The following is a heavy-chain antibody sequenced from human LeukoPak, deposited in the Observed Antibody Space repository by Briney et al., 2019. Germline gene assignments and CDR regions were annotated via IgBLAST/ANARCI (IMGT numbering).Heavy chain of an antibody. V-gene: IGHV3-33*01. CDR1: GFTFSKNG. J-gene: IGHJ4*02. CDR2: IWYEGSNK. D-gene: IGHD6-13*01. CDR3: ARDRSSSWYSTHLDY. Sequence: GGSLRLSCVASGFTFSKNGMHWVRQAPGKGLEGVAVIWYEGSNKYYADSVKGRFTISRDNSKNTLYLQMNSLRAEDTAVYYCARDRSSSWYSTHLDYWGQGTLVTVSS.